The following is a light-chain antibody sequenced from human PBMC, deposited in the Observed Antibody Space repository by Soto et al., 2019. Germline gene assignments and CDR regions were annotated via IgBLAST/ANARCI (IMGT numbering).Light chain of an antibody. J-gene: IGLJ2*01. V-gene: IGLV1-44*01. CDR2: SNN. CDR3: AAWDDSLNGVV. Sequence: QSVLTQPPSASGTPGQRVTISFSGSSSKIGSNTVNWYQQLPGTAPKLFMYSNNQRPSGVPARFSGSKSGTSASLAISGLQSEDEADYYCAAWDDSLNGVVFGGGTKLTVL. CDR1: SSKIGSNT.